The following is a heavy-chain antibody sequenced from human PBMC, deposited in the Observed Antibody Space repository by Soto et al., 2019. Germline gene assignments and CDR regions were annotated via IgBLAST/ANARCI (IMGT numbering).Heavy chain of an antibody. J-gene: IGHJ3*02. V-gene: IGHV3-23*01. CDR3: AKEGDYAEANYDFWSGDAFDI. CDR2: ISGSGGST. D-gene: IGHD3-3*01. Sequence: EVQLLESGGGLVHPGGSLRLSCAASGFTFSSYAMSWVRQAPGKGLEWVSAISGSGGSTYYADSVKGRFTISRDNSKNTLYLQMNSLRAEDTAVYYCAKEGDYAEANYDFWSGDAFDIWGQGTMVTVSS. CDR1: GFTFSSYA.